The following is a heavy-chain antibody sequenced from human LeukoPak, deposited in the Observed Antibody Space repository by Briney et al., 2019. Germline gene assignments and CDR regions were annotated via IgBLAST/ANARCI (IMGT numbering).Heavy chain of an antibody. D-gene: IGHD3-9*01. CDR1: GFTFSSYS. J-gene: IGHJ3*02. CDR3: ARDLTRYFDRPDAFDI. Sequence: PGGSLRLSCAASGFTFSSYSMNWVRQAPGKGLEWVSYISSSGTNIYYADSVKGRFTISRDNAKNSLYLQMNSLRAEDTAVYYCARDLTRYFDRPDAFDIWGQGTMVTVSS. CDR2: ISSSGTNI. V-gene: IGHV3-48*04.